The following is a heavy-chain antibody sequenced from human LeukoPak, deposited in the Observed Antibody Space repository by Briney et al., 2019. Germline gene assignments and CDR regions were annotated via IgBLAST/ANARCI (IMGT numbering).Heavy chain of an antibody. Sequence: SETLSLTCTVSGGSISSSSYYWGWIRQPRGKGLEWIGSIYYSGSTYYNPSLKSRVTISVDTSKNQFSLKLSSVTAADTAVYYCAMSITIFGVVINGYFDYWGQGTLVTVSS. D-gene: IGHD3-3*01. V-gene: IGHV4-39*01. J-gene: IGHJ4*02. CDR3: AMSITIFGVVINGYFDY. CDR2: IYYSGST. CDR1: GGSISSSSYY.